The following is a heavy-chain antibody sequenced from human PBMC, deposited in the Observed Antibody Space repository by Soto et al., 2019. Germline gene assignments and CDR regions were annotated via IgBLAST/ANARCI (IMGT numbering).Heavy chain of an antibody. CDR2: MNPNSGNT. V-gene: IGHV1-8*01. CDR1: GYTFTSYD. Sequence: ASVKVSCKASGYTFTSYDINWVRQATGQGLEWMGWMNPNSGNTGYAQKFQGRVTMTRNTSISTAYMELSSLRSEDTAVYYCAKSPTVTNPVAYWGQGTLVTVSS. J-gene: IGHJ4*02. D-gene: IGHD4-17*01. CDR3: AKSPTVTNPVAY.